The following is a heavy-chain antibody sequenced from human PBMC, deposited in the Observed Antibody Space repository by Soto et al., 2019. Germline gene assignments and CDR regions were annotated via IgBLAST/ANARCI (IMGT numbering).Heavy chain of an antibody. D-gene: IGHD6-19*01. CDR2: LVPIFGTT. Sequence: QVQLVQSGAEVKKPGSSVKVSCKVSGGTFSNYAIDWVRLAPGHGLEWMGGLVPIFGTTYYTQKFQGRATIIADDSTTTAVLEVSSLRSEDTAIYYCARVVAVAGLYNFHGLDVWGQGTAVTVSS. V-gene: IGHV1-69*12. J-gene: IGHJ6*02. CDR1: GGTFSNYA. CDR3: ARVVAVAGLYNFHGLDV.